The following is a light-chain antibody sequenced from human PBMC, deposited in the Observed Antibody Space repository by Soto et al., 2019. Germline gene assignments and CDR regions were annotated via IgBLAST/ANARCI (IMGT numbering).Light chain of an antibody. CDR2: EVN. Sequence: QSALTQPASVSGSPGQSITISCTGASTDIGRYDLVAWYQQDPGKAPKLMIYEVNKRSSGVSDRFSGSKSGNTASLTISGLQAEDEADYFCSSHAGRGSIIFGGGTQLTVL. CDR3: SSHAGRGSII. V-gene: IGLV2-23*02. CDR1: STDIGRYDL. J-gene: IGLJ2*01.